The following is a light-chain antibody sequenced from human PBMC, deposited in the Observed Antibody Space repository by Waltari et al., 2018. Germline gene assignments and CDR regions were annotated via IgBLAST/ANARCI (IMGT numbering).Light chain of an antibody. V-gene: IGKV4-1*01. J-gene: IGKJ1*01. CDR1: QSLFYTSTNKNY. Sequence: DIVMTQSPDSLAVSLGERATIRCKSSQSLFYTSTNKNYLAWYQKKPGQPPILLVSWASTRESGVPYRLSGSGSETDFTLTINGLQAEYVAVYYCQQVYSRPWTFGQGTRV. CDR3: QQVYSRPWT. CDR2: WAS.